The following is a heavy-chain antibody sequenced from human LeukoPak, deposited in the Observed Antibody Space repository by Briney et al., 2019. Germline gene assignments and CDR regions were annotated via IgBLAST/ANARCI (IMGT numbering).Heavy chain of an antibody. D-gene: IGHD3-9*01. CDR3: ARDFPARYDILTGSF. Sequence: GGSLRLSCAASGFTFSSYEMNWVRQAPGKGLEWVSYISSSGCTIYYADSVKGRFTISRDNAKNSLYLQMNSLRAEDTAVYYCARDFPARYDILTGSFWGQGTLVTVSS. J-gene: IGHJ4*02. V-gene: IGHV3-48*03. CDR1: GFTFSSYE. CDR2: ISSSGCTI.